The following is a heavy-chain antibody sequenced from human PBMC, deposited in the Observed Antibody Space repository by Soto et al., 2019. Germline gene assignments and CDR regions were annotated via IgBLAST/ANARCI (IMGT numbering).Heavy chain of an antibody. Sequence: EVQLVESGGGLVQPGGSLRLSCAASGFTFSSYSMNWVRQAPGKGLEWVSYISSSSSTIYYAGSVKGRFTISRDNAKNSLYLQMNSRRDEDTAVYYCARDIAWNPTNSYYYGMDVCCQGTTVTVSS. CDR2: ISSSSSTI. CDR1: GFTFSSYS. CDR3: ARDIAWNPTNSYYYGMDV. D-gene: IGHD6-13*01. V-gene: IGHV3-48*02. J-gene: IGHJ6*02.